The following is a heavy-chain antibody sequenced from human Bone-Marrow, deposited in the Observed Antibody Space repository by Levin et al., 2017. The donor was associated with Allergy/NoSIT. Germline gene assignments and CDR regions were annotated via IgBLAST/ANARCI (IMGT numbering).Heavy chain of an antibody. CDR2: INWNGGST. V-gene: IGHV3-20*01. CDR1: GFTFDDYG. CDR3: ARDRSVGAVTWFDP. D-gene: IGHD1-26*01. Sequence: GGSLRLSCAASGFTFDDYGMSWVRQAPGKGLEWVSGINWNGGSTGYADSVKGRFTISRDNAKNSLYLQMNSLRAEDTALYHCARDRSVGAVTWFDPWGQGTLVTVSS. J-gene: IGHJ5*02.